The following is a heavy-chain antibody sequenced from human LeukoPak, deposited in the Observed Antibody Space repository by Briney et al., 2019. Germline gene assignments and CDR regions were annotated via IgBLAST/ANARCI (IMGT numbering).Heavy chain of an antibody. CDR2: IYTSGST. D-gene: IGHD1-14*01. V-gene: IGHV4-61*02. J-gene: IGHJ3*02. CDR3: ARDGSGHWEPGPDAFDI. Sequence: SETLSLTCTVSGGSISGSGYYWSWIRQPAGKGLEWIGRIYTSGSTNYNPSLKSRVTMSVDTSKNQFSLKLSSVTAADTAVYYCARDGSGHWEPGPDAFDIWGQGTMVTVSS. CDR1: GGSISGSGYY.